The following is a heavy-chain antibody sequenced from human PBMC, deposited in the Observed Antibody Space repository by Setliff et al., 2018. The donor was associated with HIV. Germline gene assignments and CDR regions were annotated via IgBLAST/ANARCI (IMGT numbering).Heavy chain of an antibody. CDR3: SRGPHRYCSRTNCMYDY. J-gene: IGHJ4*02. V-gene: IGHV3-49*04. CDR1: GFTFGDYL. D-gene: IGHD2-2*01. Sequence: GGSLRLSCTTSGFTFGDYLMSWVRQAPGKGLEWVGFIRSKAFGGAPEYAASVKGRFNISRDDAQSIAYLQMNSLEIEDTALYYCSRGPHRYCSRTNCMYDYWGQGTLVTVSS. CDR2: IRSKAFGGAP.